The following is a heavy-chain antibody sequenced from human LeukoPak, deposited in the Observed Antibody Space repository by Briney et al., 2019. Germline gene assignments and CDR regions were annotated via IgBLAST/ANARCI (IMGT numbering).Heavy chain of an antibody. Sequence: KSSETLSPTCTVSGGSISSYYWSWIRQPPGKGLEWIGYIYYSGSTNYNPSLKSRVTISVDTSKNQFSLKLSSVTAADTAVYYCARLGVATITAWFDPWGQGTLVTVSS. CDR3: ARLGVATITAWFDP. CDR1: GGSISSYY. CDR2: IYYSGST. J-gene: IGHJ5*02. V-gene: IGHV4-59*08. D-gene: IGHD5-24*01.